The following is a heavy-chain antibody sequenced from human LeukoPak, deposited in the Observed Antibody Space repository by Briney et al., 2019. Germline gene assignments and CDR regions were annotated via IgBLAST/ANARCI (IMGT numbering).Heavy chain of an antibody. V-gene: IGHV4-59*01. CDR2: IYYSGDT. J-gene: IGHJ4*02. D-gene: IGHD4-23*01. Sequence: SETLSLTCTVSRGSISGYSWSWIRQSPGGGLEWIGYIYYSGDTAYNPSLRSRVTLSVDTSKNQFSLQLRSVTTADTAVYYCVRERGALYGGTCFDYWGQGTLVTVSS. CDR3: VRERGALYGGTCFDY. CDR1: RGSISGYS.